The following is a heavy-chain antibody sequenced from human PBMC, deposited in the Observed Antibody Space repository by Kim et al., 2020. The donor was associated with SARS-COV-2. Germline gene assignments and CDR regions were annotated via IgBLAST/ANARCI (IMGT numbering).Heavy chain of an antibody. CDR1: GGSISSYS. D-gene: IGHD3-22*01. Sequence: SETLSLTCTVSGGSISSYSYSWIRQPPGKGLEWIAYISYSGSTNYNPSLKSRVTISVDTSKNQFSLKLSSVTAADTAVYYCARGRGDSSGYCPLSNWGQGPLVTVSS. CDR3: ARGRGDSSGYCPLSN. J-gene: IGHJ4*02. V-gene: IGHV4-59*01. CDR2: ISYSGST.